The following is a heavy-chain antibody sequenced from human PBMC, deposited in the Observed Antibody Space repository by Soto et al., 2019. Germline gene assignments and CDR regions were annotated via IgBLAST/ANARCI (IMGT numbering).Heavy chain of an antibody. Sequence: PGGSLRLSCAASGFTLSSYSMNWVRQAPGKGLEWVSYITSKSSSIKYADSVKGRFTVSRDNAKNSLYLQLNSLRDDDTAVYYCASAKEPCGETCCTLSPFDSWGQGTLVTVSS. J-gene: IGHJ4*02. CDR3: ASAKEPCGETCCTLSPFDS. D-gene: IGHD2-21*01. CDR2: ITSKSSSI. V-gene: IGHV3-48*02. CDR1: GFTLSSYS.